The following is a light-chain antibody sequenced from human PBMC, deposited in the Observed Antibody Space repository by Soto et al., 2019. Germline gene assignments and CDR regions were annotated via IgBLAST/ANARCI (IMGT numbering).Light chain of an antibody. CDR1: QNIRNW. CDR3: LLDFRYFWA. CDR2: DAS. J-gene: IGKJ5*01. Sequence: DIQMTQSPSTLSASVGDSVTITCRASQNIRNWLAWYQQKPGKAPNPLIYDASSLKSGVPARFSGSGSGTEFTLTISSLQPDDFATYYCLLDFRYFWAFGQGTRLEIK. V-gene: IGKV1-5*01.